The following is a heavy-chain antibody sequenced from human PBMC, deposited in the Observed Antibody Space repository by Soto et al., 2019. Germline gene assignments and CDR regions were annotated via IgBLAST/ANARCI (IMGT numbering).Heavy chain of an antibody. D-gene: IGHD6-13*01. V-gene: IGHV2-5*02. Sequence: SGPTLVNPTQTLTLTCTFSGFSLSTSGVGVGWIRQPPGKALEWLALIYWDDDKRYSPSLKSRLTITKNTSKNQVVLTMTNMDPVDTATYYCSHSRAIAAAGNVGDYWGQGTLVTVSS. CDR2: IYWDDDK. J-gene: IGHJ4*02. CDR1: GFSLSTSGVG. CDR3: SHSRAIAAAGNVGDY.